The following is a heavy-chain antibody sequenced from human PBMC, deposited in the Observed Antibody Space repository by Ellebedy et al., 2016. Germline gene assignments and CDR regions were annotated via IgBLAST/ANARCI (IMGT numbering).Heavy chain of an antibody. V-gene: IGHV3-73*01. CDR2: IRSKANSYAT. Sequence: GGSLRLSCAASGFTFSGSAMHWVRQASGKGLEWVGRIRSKANSYATAYAASVKGRFTISRDDSKNTAYLQMNSLKTEDTAVYYCTWEAPEGTLSIWGQGTMVTVSS. J-gene: IGHJ3*02. D-gene: IGHD1-26*01. CDR3: TWEAPEGTLSI. CDR1: GFTFSGSA.